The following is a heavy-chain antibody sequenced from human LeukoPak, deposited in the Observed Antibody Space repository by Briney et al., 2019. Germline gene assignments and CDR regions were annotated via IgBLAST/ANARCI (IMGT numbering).Heavy chain of an antibody. CDR3: ARGLIAAGDLLYH. Sequence: PGGSLRLSCAASGFTFSSYAMHWVRQAPGKGLEWVAVISYDGSNKYYADSVKGRFTISRDNAKNTLYLQMNSLRAEDTAVYYCARGLIAAGDLLYHWGQGILVTVSS. CDR1: GFTFSSYA. D-gene: IGHD6-13*01. V-gene: IGHV3-30-3*01. CDR2: ISYDGSNK. J-gene: IGHJ5*02.